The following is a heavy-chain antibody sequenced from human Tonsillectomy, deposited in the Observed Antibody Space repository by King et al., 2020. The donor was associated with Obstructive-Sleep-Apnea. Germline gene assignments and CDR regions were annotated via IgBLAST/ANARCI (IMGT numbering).Heavy chain of an antibody. Sequence: VQLVESGGGLVQPGGSLRLSCAASGFTVSNNYMTWVRQAPGKGLEWVSLINSDDYTYFADSVRGRFAISRHNSKNTLYLQMNSRRPEDTAVYYCATAIKTKTIVLGPAFDCWGRGTLVTVSS. CDR2: INSDDYT. CDR3: ATAIKTKTIVLGPAFDC. D-gene: IGHD2-8*02. V-gene: IGHV3-53*04. CDR1: GFTVSNNY. J-gene: IGHJ4*02.